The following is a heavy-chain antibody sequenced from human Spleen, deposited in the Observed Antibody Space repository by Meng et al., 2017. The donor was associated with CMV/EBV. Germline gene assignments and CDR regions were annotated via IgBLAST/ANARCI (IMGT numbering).Heavy chain of an antibody. D-gene: IGHD2-21*02. J-gene: IGHJ4*02. Sequence: QVQLEESGPGLVKPSQTLSLTCTVSGGSISSGDYYWSWIRQPPGKGLEWIGYIYYSGSTYYNPSLKSRVTISVDTSKNQFSLKLSSVTAADTAVYYCARVGAYCGGDCYLDYWGQGTLVTVSS. CDR3: ARVGAYCGGDCYLDY. CDR2: IYYSGST. V-gene: IGHV4-30-4*08. CDR1: GGSISSGDYY.